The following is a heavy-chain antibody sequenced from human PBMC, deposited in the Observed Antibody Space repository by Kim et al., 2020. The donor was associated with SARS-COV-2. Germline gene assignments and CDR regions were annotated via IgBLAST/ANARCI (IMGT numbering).Heavy chain of an antibody. D-gene: IGHD3-22*01. V-gene: IGHV3-49*03. CDR2: ITSKRYGETT. CDR3: TSGPYYYDSAAYYHDY. CDR1: GLNFGDYA. Sequence: GWSLRLSCTTSGLNFGDYAMSWFRQAPGKGLEWVAFITSKRYGETTEYAASVKGRFTISRDDSKRIAYLQMNGLKTEDTAVYYCTSGPYYYDSAAYYHDYWGQGTLVTVSS. J-gene: IGHJ4*02.